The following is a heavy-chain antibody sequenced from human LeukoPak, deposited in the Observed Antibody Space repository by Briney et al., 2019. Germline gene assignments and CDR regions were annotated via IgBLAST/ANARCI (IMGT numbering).Heavy chain of an antibody. V-gene: IGHV4-59*01. CDR2: INDRGST. J-gene: IGHJ4*02. CDR1: DGSISNYY. Sequence: PSETLSLTCTVSDGSISNYYWSWLRQSPGKGLEWIAFINDRGSTNYIPSLMSRVTISMDTSKSQFSLTINSVTPADAGVYFCARSFSASYHHAFDLWGQGILVTVSP. D-gene: IGHD3-10*01. CDR3: ARSFSASYHHAFDL.